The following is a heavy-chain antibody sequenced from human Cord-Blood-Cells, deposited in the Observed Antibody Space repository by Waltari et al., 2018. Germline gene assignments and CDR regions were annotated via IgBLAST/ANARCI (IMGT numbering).Heavy chain of an antibody. Sequence: QVQLVQSGAEVKKPGSSVHVACKASGGTFSSDAISWVRRAPGQGLEWMGGTIPIFGTANYAHKFQGRVTITADESTSTAYMELSSLRSEDTAVYHCARVLWDCSSTSCSLDYWGQGTLVTVSS. D-gene: IGHD2-2*01. J-gene: IGHJ4*02. CDR2: TIPIFGTA. CDR1: GGTFSSDA. CDR3: ARVLWDCSSTSCSLDY. V-gene: IGHV1-69*01.